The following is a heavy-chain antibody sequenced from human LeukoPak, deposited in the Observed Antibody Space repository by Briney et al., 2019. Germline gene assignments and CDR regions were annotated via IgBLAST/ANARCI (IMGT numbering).Heavy chain of an antibody. J-gene: IGHJ4*02. CDR2: ISGSGRTT. V-gene: IGHV3-23*01. CDR3: AKNVVVKRYIDY. CDR1: GFTFSNHA. D-gene: IGHD2-15*01. Sequence: PGGSLRLSCAASGFTFSNHAMSWDRQTPGKGLQWVSVISGSGRTTEYADSVKGRFTISRDNSKNTLSLQMNSLRVEDTAIYYCAKNVVVKRYIDYWGQGTLVTVSS.